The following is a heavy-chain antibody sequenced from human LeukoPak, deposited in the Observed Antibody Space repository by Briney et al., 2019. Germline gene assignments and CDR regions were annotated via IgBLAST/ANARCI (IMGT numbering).Heavy chain of an antibody. CDR1: GDTDSSNSAA. Sequence: SQTLSLTCAISGDTDSSNSAAWNWIRQSPSRGLEWLGRTYYRSKWYSDYAVSVKSRITINPDTSKNQFSLQLNSVTPEDTAVYYCARGPQVVGYYYIDEWGKGTTVTVSS. J-gene: IGHJ6*03. V-gene: IGHV6-1*01. D-gene: IGHD2-15*01. CDR3: ARGPQVVGYYYIDE. CDR2: TYYRSKWYS.